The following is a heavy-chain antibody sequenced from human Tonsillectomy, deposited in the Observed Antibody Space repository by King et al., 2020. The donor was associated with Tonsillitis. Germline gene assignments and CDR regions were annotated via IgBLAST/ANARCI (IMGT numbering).Heavy chain of an antibody. Sequence: VQLVESGAEVKKPGASVKVSCKASGYTFTSYYMHWVRQASGQGLEWMGIINPSGGSTSYAQKFQGRVTMTRDTSTSTVYMELSSLRSEDTAVYYCAIREGYYYDSSGSIDYWGQGTLVTVSS. D-gene: IGHD3-22*01. CDR3: AIREGYYYDSSGSIDY. CDR1: GYTFTSYY. V-gene: IGHV1-46*03. CDR2: INPSGGST. J-gene: IGHJ4*02.